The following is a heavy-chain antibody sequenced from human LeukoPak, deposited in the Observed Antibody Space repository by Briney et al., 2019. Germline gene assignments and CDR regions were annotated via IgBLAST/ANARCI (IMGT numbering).Heavy chain of an antibody. CDR1: GFTFDDYA. V-gene: IGHV3-9*01. D-gene: IGHD6-19*01. Sequence: GRSLRLSCAASGFTFDDYAMHWVRHAPGKGLEWVSGISWNSGSIGYADSVKGRFTISRDNAKNSLYLQMNSLRAEDTALYYCAKDRTRGSSNFDYWGQGTLVTVSS. CDR2: ISWNSGSI. CDR3: AKDRTRGSSNFDY. J-gene: IGHJ4*02.